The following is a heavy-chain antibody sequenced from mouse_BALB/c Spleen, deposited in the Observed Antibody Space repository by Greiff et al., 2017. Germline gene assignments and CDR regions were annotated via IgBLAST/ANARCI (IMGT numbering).Heavy chain of an antibody. D-gene: IGHD2-14*01. CDR3: TRSYYRYGFAY. CDR1: GFTFSNYW. V-gene: IGHV6-6*02. CDR2: IRLKSNNYAT. J-gene: IGHJ3*01. Sequence: EVKLMESGGGLVQPGGSMKLSCVASGFTFSNYWMNWVRQSPEKGLEWVAEIRLKSNNYATHYAESVKGRFTISIDDSKSSVYLQMNNLRAEDTCIYYCTRSYYRYGFAYWGQGTLVTVSA.